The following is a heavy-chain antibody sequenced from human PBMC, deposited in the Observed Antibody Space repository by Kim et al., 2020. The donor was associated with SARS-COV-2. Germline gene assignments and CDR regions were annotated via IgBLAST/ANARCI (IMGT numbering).Heavy chain of an antibody. CDR2: IKSKADGGTT. Sequence: GGSLRLSCAASGFTFINAWMSWVRQAPGKGLEWVGHIKSKADGGTTDYAGSVKGRFTISRDDSKNTLFLQVNSLKTEDSAVYYCATEDHQPYYYYGMDVWGQGTTVTVSS. CDR3: ATEDHQPYYYYGMDV. J-gene: IGHJ6*02. CDR1: GFTFINAW. V-gene: IGHV3-15*01.